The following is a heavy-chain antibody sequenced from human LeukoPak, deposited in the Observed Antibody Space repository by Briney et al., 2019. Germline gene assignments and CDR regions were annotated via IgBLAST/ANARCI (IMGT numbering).Heavy chain of an antibody. CDR1: GGSISSSSYY. CDR3: ARDPWFKHISEDAFDI. V-gene: IGHV4-39*07. CDR2: IYYSGST. J-gene: IGHJ3*02. D-gene: IGHD3-10*01. Sequence: SETLSLTCTVSGGSISSSSYYWGWIRQPPGKGLEWIGSIYYSGSTYYNPSLKSRVTISVDTSKNQFSLKLSSVTAADTAVYYCARDPWFKHISEDAFDIWGQGTMVTVSS.